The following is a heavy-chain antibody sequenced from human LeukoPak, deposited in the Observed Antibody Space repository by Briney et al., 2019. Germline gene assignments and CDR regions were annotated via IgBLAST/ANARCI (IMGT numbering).Heavy chain of an antibody. D-gene: IGHD3-3*01. V-gene: IGHV3-15*01. Sequence: GGSLRLSCAASGFTFSNAWMTWVRQAPGKGLEWVGRIRSKTDGGTTDYAAPVKGRFTISRDDSKNTLYLQMNSLKTEDTAVYYCTTRLRFLEWLVTSEDAFDIWGQGTMVTVSS. CDR2: IRSKTDGGTT. CDR1: GFTFSNAW. CDR3: TTRLRFLEWLVTSEDAFDI. J-gene: IGHJ3*02.